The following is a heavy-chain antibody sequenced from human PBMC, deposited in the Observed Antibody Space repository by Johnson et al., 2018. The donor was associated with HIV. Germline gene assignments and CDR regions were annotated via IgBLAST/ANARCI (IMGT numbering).Heavy chain of an antibody. CDR2: ISTTGVST. CDR1: GFTFSQYA. J-gene: IGHJ3*02. CDR3: ARGLQSLIVVITRGAFNI. Sequence: VQLVESGGGLVQPGESLRLSCVASGFTFSQYAMHWVRQAPGKGLEYVSAISTTGVSTYYADSVRGRFTISRDNSKNTLYLQMNSLRVEDTAVYYCARGLQSLIVVITRGAFNIWGQGTMVTVSS. V-gene: IGHV3-64*07. D-gene: IGHD3-22*01.